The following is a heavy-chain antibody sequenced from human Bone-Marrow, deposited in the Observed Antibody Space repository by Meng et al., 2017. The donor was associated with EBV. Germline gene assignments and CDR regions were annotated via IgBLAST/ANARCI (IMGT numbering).Heavy chain of an antibody. J-gene: IGHJ4*02. CDR3: ASESGRGFTPDY. Sequence: QGQLMQAGAEVKKTGSSVKVSWKTSGGTFSSDAISWVRQAPGQGLVWLGGLIPMSGAPYYAQSFQGRVTITADESTSTHYMELSNLRSEDTAMYYCASESGRGFTPDYWGQGTLVTVSS. D-gene: IGHD3-10*01. CDR1: GGTFSSDA. CDR2: LIPMSGAP. V-gene: IGHV1-69*01.